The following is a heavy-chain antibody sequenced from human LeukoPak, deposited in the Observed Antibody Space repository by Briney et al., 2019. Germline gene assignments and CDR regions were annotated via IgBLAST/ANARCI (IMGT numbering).Heavy chain of an antibody. J-gene: IGHJ4*02. Sequence: GRSLRLSCAASGFTFSSYAMHWVRQAPGKGLEWVAVISYDGSNKYYADSVKGRFTISRDNSKNTLYLQMNSLRAEDTAVYYCARGWTYYDFWSGYYTDYWGQGTLVTVSS. CDR3: ARGWTYYDFWSGYYTDY. CDR2: ISYDGSNK. D-gene: IGHD3-3*01. CDR1: GFTFSSYA. V-gene: IGHV3-30-3*01.